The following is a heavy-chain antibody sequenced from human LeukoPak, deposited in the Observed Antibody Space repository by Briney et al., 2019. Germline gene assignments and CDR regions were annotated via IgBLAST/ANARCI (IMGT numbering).Heavy chain of an antibody. J-gene: IGHJ4*02. D-gene: IGHD1-26*01. V-gene: IGHV3-66*01. CDR1: GFTVSSNY. Sequence: GGSLRLSCAASGFTVSSNYMSWVRQAPGKGLEWVSVIYSGGSTYYADSVKGRFTISRDNYKNTLDLQMNSLRAEDTAVYYCARDLRGSYLEWGQGTLVTVSS. CDR2: IYSGGST. CDR3: ARDLRGSYLE.